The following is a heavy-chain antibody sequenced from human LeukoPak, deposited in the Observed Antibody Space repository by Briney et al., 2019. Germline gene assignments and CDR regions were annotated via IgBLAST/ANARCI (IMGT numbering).Heavy chain of an antibody. D-gene: IGHD3-22*01. V-gene: IGHV4-31*03. Sequence: KPSETLSLTCTVSGGSISSGGYYWSWIRQHPGKGLEWIGYIYYSGSTYYNPSPKSRVTISVDTSKNQFSLKLSSVTAADTAVYYCASAYENYYDSSGYFDYWGQGTLVTVSS. CDR2: IYYSGST. J-gene: IGHJ4*02. CDR1: GGSISSGGYY. CDR3: ASAYENYYDSSGYFDY.